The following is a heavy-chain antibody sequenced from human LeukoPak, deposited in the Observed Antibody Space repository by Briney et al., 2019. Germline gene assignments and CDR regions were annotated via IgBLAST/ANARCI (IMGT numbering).Heavy chain of an antibody. V-gene: IGHV3-23*01. CDR2: ISDSGVTT. D-gene: IGHD4-17*01. Sequence: GGTLRLSCAASRFIFRNFGMTWVRQVPGKGLEWVSTISDSGVTTHYADSVKGRFTISRDNSKSTLYLQMSSLRAVDTAIYYCAKDPSTFLTTGWYFDLWGRGTLVTVSS. CDR1: RFIFRNFG. J-gene: IGHJ2*01. CDR3: AKDPSTFLTTGWYFDL.